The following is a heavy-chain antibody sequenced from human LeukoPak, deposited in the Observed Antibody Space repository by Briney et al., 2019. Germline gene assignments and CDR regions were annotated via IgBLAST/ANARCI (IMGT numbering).Heavy chain of an antibody. CDR2: ISAYNGNT. CDR1: GYTFTSYD. CDR3: ARFSKEAGFDY. D-gene: IGHD3-10*01. V-gene: IGHV1-18*01. J-gene: IGHJ4*02. Sequence: ASVKVSCKASGYTFTSYDINWVRQATGQGLEWMGWISAYNGNTNYAQKLQGRVTMTTDTSTSTAYMELRSLRSDDTAVYYCARFSKEAGFDYWGQGTLVTVSS.